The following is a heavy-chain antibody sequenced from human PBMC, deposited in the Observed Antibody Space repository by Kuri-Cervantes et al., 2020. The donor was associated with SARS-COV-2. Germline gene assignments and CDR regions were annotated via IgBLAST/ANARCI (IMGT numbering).Heavy chain of an antibody. J-gene: IGHJ4*02. V-gene: IGHV4-34*01. D-gene: IGHD6-13*01. CDR1: GGSFSGYY. CDR2: INHSGST. Sequence: GSLRLSCAVYGGSFSGYYWSWIRQPPGKGLEWIGEINHSGSTNYNPSLKSRVTISVDTSKNQFSLKLSSVTAADTAVYYCARGRVFVVAAAGSVDYWGQGTLVTVSS. CDR3: ARGRVFVVAAAGSVDY.